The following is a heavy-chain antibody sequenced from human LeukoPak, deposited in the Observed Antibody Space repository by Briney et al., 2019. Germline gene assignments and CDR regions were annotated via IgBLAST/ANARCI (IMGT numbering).Heavy chain of an antibody. J-gene: IGHJ6*02. D-gene: IGHD1-1*01. CDR3: ARDGGSSTMEPTGGYYYYGMDV. CDR1: GFTVSRNY. V-gene: IGHV3-53*01. CDR2: TYSDGST. Sequence: PGGSLRLSCAASGFTVSRNYMSWVRQAPGKGLEWVSLTYSDGSTSYTDSVKGRFTISRDNSKNTLSLQLNSQRAEDTAVYYCARDGGSSTMEPTGGYYYYGMDVWGQGTTVTVSS.